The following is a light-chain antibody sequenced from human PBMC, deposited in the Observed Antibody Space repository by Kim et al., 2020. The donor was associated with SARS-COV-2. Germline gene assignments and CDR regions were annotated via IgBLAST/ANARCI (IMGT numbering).Light chain of an antibody. Sequence: SVGNKVNITGRGSQNISTSLAWFQQKSGKAPKGLIYKASSLESGVPARFSGSGSGTEFTLTINSLQPDDFATYFCHQYYRYSTFGQGTKLEIK. CDR2: KAS. V-gene: IGKV1-5*03. CDR3: HQYYRYST. J-gene: IGKJ2*01. CDR1: QNISTS.